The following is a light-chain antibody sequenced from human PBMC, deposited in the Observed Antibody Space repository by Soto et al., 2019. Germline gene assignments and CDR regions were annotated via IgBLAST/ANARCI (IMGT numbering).Light chain of an antibody. CDR2: GAS. CDR1: QSVSSN. J-gene: IGKJ5*01. Sequence: EIVVTQSPATLSVYPGERATLSCRASQSVSSNLAWYQQKPGQAPRLLIYGASTRATGIPARFSGSGSGTEFTLTISSLQSEDFAVYLCQQYHYWPITFGQGTRLEI. V-gene: IGKV3-15*01. CDR3: QQYHYWPIT.